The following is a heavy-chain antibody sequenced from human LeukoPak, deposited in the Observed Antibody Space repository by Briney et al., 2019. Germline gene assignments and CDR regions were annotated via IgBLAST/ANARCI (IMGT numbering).Heavy chain of an antibody. V-gene: IGHV4-59*08. CDR2: IYYRGST. CDR3: ASSRGDSTGWYTFDY. CDR1: GGSIRSSY. D-gene: IGHD6-19*01. J-gene: IGHJ4*02. Sequence: SETLSLTPTVPGGSIRSSYWGWSRQTPRKGLEWMGYIYYRGSTNYNPSLKSRVTISLATSNNQFSLKLTSVTAADTAVYYCASSRGDSTGWYTFDYWGQGTLVTVSS.